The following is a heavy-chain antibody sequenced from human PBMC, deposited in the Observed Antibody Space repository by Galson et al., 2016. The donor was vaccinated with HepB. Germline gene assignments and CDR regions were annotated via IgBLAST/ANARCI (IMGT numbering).Heavy chain of an antibody. J-gene: IGHJ6*02. D-gene: IGHD3-3*01. Sequence: SLRLSCAASRFTFSNFGMNWFRQAPGKGLEWVAVISHDGGNHFYADSVKGRFTISRDNSKNTLYLQMNRLKPDDTAVYFCARGLRWSGFFKIYFYYGMDVWGQGTTVTVSS. CDR3: ARGLRWSGFFKIYFYYGMDV. CDR2: ISHDGGNH. V-gene: IGHV3-30*03. CDR1: RFTFSNFG.